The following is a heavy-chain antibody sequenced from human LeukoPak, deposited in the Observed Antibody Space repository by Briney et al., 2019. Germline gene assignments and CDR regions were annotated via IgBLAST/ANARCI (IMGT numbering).Heavy chain of an antibody. Sequence: PGGSLILSCAASGFTFSSYAMHWVRPAPGKGLEWVSQLSGRGSSSYYADSVKGRFTISRDNSRNTLYLQMSSLRVEDTGIYYCAKVDSGYYSYWGQGTLVTVSS. V-gene: IGHV3-23*01. CDR2: LSGRGSSS. CDR3: AKVDSGYYSY. CDR1: GFTFSSYA. D-gene: IGHD3-22*01. J-gene: IGHJ4*02.